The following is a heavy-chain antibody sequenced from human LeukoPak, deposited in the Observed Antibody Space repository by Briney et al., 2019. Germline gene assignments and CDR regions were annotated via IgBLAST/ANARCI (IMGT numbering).Heavy chain of an antibody. V-gene: IGHV3-23*01. CDR1: GFTFSSYA. J-gene: IGHJ4*02. CDR2: ISGSGGYT. D-gene: IGHD3-22*01. CDR3: AKHYYDSSGRPYYFDN. Sequence: GGSLRLSCAASGFTFSSYAISWVRQAPGKGLEWVSAISGSGGYTYYADSVKGRFTISRDNSKNTLYLQMNSLRAEDTAVYHCAKHYYDSSGRPYYFDNWGQGTLVTVSS.